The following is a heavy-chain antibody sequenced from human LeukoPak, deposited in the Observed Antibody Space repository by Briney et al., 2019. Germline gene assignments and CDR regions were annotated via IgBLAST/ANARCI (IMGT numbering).Heavy chain of an antibody. Sequence: GESLRLSCAASGFTFSSYNMNWVRQAPGKGLEWVSSISSSSSYIYYADSVRGRFTISRDNAKNSLYLQMNSLRAEDTAVYYCASRITMVLPDDYWGQGTLVTVSS. CDR1: GFTFSSYN. CDR3: ASRITMVLPDDY. J-gene: IGHJ4*02. CDR2: ISSSSSYI. D-gene: IGHD3-10*01. V-gene: IGHV3-21*01.